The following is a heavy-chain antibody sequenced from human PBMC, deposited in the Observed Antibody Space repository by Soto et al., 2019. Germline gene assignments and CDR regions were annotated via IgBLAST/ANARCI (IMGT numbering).Heavy chain of an antibody. V-gene: IGHV3-23*01. CDR1: GFTFSSYA. CDR3: AKARPRYYDSSGYYYGEFDVFDY. CDR2: ISGSGGST. D-gene: IGHD3-22*01. Sequence: PGGSLRLSCAASGFTFSSYAMSWVRQAPGKGLEWVSAISGSGGSTYYADSVKGRFTISRDNSKYTLYLQMNSLRAEDTAVYYCAKARPRYYDSSGYYYGEFDVFDYWGQGTLVTVSS. J-gene: IGHJ4*02.